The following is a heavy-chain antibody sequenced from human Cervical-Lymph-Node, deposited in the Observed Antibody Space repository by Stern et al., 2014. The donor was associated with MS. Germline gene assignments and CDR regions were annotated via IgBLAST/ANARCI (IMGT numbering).Heavy chain of an antibody. CDR1: GYTFTNYA. CDR3: ARMVASAFDY. V-gene: IGHV1-18*01. CDR2: ISPYNGNT. Sequence: QVQLVQSGAEVKKPGASVKVSCKASGYTFTNYAISWVRQAPGQGLEWRGWISPYNGNTKYVQKFQGRVTMTTDTSTRTVEMELRSLRSDDTAVYYCARMVASAFDYWGQGTLVTVSS. J-gene: IGHJ4*02. D-gene: IGHD2-8*01.